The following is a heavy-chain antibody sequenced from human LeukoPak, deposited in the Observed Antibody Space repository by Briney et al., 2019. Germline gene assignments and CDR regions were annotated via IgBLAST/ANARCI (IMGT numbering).Heavy chain of an antibody. CDR1: GFTFSSYS. CDR3: AKGGKFLAAAGLLGDYFDY. V-gene: IGHV3-21*01. Sequence: PGGSLRLSCAASGFTFSSYSMNWVRQAPGKGLEWVSSISSSSSYIYYADSVKGRFTISRDNAKNSLYLQMNSLRAEDTAVYYCAKGGKFLAAAGLLGDYFDYWGQGTLVTVSS. D-gene: IGHD6-13*01. J-gene: IGHJ4*02. CDR2: ISSSSSYI.